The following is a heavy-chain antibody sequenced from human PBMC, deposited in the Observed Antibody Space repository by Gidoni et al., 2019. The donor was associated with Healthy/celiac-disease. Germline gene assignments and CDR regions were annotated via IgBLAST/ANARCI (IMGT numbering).Heavy chain of an antibody. D-gene: IGHD3-10*01. CDR2: IRWNSGSI. CDR1: GFTFDDYA. Sequence: EVQLVESGGGLVQPGRSLRLSCAASGFTFDDYAMHWVRQAPGKGLELVSGIRWNSGSIGYADSVKGRFTISRDNAKNSLYLQMNSLRAEDTALYYCAKDPTSNYRQGYFDLWGRGTLVTVSS. V-gene: IGHV3-9*01. CDR3: AKDPTSNYRQGYFDL. J-gene: IGHJ2*01.